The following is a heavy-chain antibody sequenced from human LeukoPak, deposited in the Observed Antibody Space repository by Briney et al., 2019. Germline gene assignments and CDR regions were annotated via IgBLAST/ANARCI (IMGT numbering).Heavy chain of an antibody. D-gene: IGHD5-18*01. CDR1: GGSISSHY. CDR3: ARGRYSYGYLDY. J-gene: IGHJ4*02. Sequence: SETLSLTCTVSGGSISSHYWSWIRQPPGKGLEWIGYIYYSGSTNYNPSLKSRVTISVDTSKNQFSQKLSSVTAADTAVYYCARGRYSYGYLDYWGQGTLVTVSS. V-gene: IGHV4-59*11. CDR2: IYYSGST.